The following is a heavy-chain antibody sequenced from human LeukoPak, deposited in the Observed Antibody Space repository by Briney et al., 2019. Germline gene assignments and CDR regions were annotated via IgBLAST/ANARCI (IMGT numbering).Heavy chain of an antibody. D-gene: IGHD3-22*01. CDR3: ARNYYDSSGYKSFDY. CDR1: GGSISSYY. CDR2: IYYSGST. J-gene: IGHJ4*02. V-gene: IGHV4-59*01. Sequence: SETLSLTCTVSGGSISSYYWSWIRQPPGKGLEWIGYIYYSGSTNYNPSLKSRVTISVDTSKNQFSLKLSSVTAADTAAYYCARNYYDSSGYKSFDYWGQGTLVTVSS.